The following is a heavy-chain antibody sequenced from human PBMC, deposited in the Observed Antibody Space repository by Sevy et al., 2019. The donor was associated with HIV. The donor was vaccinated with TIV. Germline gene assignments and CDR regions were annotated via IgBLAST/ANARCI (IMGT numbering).Heavy chain of an antibody. Sequence: GGSLRLSCGASGFTIRNASMSWVRQAPGKGLEWVGRIKSESDGRTTDYAAFVKGRFNISRDDSKNTLYLQIVSLKTEDTAVYYCTTGVVIAPHTESQKTDFWGQGTLVTVSS. V-gene: IGHV3-15*05. CDR2: IKSESDGRTT. J-gene: IGHJ4*02. CDR3: TTGVVIAPHTESQKTDF. D-gene: IGHD2-2*01. CDR1: GFTIRNAS.